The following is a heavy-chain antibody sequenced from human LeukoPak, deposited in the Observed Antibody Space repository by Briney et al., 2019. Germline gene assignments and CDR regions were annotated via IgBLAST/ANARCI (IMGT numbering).Heavy chain of an antibody. V-gene: IGHV3-33*01. D-gene: IGHD6-13*01. CDR3: ARDLSSWTPGY. CDR2: IWSDGSNK. J-gene: IGHJ4*02. CDR1: GFSFSSYG. Sequence: GGSLRLSCAASGFSFSSYGMHWVRQAPGKGLEWVAVIWSDGSNKDYADSVKGRFTISRDESENTLYLQMNSLRAEDTALYYCARDLSSWTPGYWGQGTLVTVSS.